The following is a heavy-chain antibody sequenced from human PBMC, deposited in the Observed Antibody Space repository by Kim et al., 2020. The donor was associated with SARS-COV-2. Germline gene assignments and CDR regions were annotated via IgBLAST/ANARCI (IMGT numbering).Heavy chain of an antibody. CDR2: INHSGST. Sequence: SETLSLTCAVYGGSFSGYYWSWIRQPPGKGLEWIGEINHSGSTNYNPSLKSRVTISVDTSKNQFSLKLSSVTAADTAVYYCARGGGSGQKIFDYWGQGTLVTVSS. CDR3: ARGGGSGQKIFDY. D-gene: IGHD6-19*01. V-gene: IGHV4-34*01. CDR1: GGSFSGYY. J-gene: IGHJ4*02.